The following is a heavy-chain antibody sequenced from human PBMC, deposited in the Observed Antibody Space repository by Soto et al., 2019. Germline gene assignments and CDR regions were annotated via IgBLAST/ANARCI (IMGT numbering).Heavy chain of an antibody. J-gene: IGHJ4*02. V-gene: IGHV3-23*01. D-gene: IGHD2-2*01. CDR3: AKTAGYCSSTSCLQFDY. CDR1: GFTFSSYA. CDR2: ISGSGGST. Sequence: RGSLRLSCAASGFTFSSYAMSWVRQAPGKGLEWVSAISGSGGSTYYADSVKGRFTISRDNSKNTLYLQMNSLRAEDTAVYYCAKTAGYCSSTSCLQFDYWGQGTLVTVSS.